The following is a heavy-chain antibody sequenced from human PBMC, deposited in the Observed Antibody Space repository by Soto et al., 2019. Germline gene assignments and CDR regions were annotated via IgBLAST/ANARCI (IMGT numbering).Heavy chain of an antibody. D-gene: IGHD5-12*01. CDR1: GFTFSNAW. V-gene: IGHV3-15*01. J-gene: IGHJ3*02. CDR3: TTDEWPRFHSWGAAFTDPLNDAFDI. Sequence: PGGSLRLSCAASGFTFSNAWTSWVRQAPGKGLEWVGRIKSKTDGGTTDYAAPVKGRFTISRDDSKNTLYLQMNSLKTEDTAVYYCTTDEWPRFHSWGAAFTDPLNDAFDIWGQGTMVTVSS. CDR2: IKSKTDGGTT.